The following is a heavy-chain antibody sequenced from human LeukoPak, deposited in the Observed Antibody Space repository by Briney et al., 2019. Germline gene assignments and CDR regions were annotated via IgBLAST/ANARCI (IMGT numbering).Heavy chain of an antibody. Sequence: ASVKVSCKASGYTFTSYGISWVRQAPGQGLEWMGCISAYNGNTNYAHKLQGRVTMTTDTSTSTAYMELRSLRSDDTAVYYCARDGYYDILTGMDYWGQGTLVTVSS. CDR3: ARDGYYDILTGMDY. V-gene: IGHV1-18*01. D-gene: IGHD3-9*01. CDR2: ISAYNGNT. CDR1: GYTFTSYG. J-gene: IGHJ4*02.